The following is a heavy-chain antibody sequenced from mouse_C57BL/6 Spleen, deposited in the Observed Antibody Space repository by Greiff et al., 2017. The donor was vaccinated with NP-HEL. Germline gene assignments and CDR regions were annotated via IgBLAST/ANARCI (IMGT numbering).Heavy chain of an antibody. CDR2: IYPGDGDT. CDR3: ARHPLYGNFDY. Sequence: QVQLQQSGAELVKPGASVKISCKASGYAFSSYWMNWVKQRPGKGLEWIGQIYPGDGDTNYNGKFKGKATLTADKSSSTAYMQLSSLTSEASAVYFCARHPLYGNFDYWGQGTTLTVSS. J-gene: IGHJ2*01. CDR1: GYAFSSYW. V-gene: IGHV1-80*01. D-gene: IGHD2-1*01.